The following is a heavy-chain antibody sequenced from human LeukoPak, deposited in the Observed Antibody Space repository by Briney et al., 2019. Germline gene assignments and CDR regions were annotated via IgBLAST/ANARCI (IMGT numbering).Heavy chain of an antibody. D-gene: IGHD6-13*01. J-gene: IGHJ4*02. CDR3: AKDGAPQQLVIY. V-gene: IGHV3-23*01. CDR2: ISASGGTT. CDR1: GFXFSSYA. Sequence: PGGSLRLSCAASGFXFSSYAITWVRQAPGKGLEWVSVISASGGTTYYADSVKGRFTISRDNSKNTLYLQMNSLRAEDTAIYYCAKDGAPQQLVIYWGRGTLVTVSS.